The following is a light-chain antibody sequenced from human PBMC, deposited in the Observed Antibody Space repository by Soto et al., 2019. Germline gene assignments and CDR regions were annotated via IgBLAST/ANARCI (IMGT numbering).Light chain of an antibody. J-gene: IGKJ1*01. Sequence: DIRMTQSPSTLSGSVGDRVTITCRASQTISSWLAWYQQKPGKAPKLLIYKASTLKSGVPSRFSGSGSGTEFTFTLSSQQPDDFATYYCHHYNSYSGAFGQGTEVDIK. V-gene: IGKV1-5*03. CDR2: KAS. CDR1: QTISSW. CDR3: HHYNSYSGA.